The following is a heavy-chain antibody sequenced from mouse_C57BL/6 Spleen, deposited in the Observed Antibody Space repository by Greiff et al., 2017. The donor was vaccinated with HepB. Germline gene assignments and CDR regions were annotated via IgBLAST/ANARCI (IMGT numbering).Heavy chain of an antibody. CDR3: VREEGRSSPVYFDV. J-gene: IGHJ1*03. Sequence: VQLQQSGAELVKPGASVKMSCKASGYTFTSYWITWVKQRPGQGLEWIGDIYPGSGSTNYNEKFKSKATLTVDTSSSTAYMQLSSLTSEDSAVYYCVREEGRSSPVYFDVWGTGTTVTVSS. CDR1: GYTFTSYW. V-gene: IGHV1-55*01. CDR2: IYPGSGST. D-gene: IGHD1-1*01.